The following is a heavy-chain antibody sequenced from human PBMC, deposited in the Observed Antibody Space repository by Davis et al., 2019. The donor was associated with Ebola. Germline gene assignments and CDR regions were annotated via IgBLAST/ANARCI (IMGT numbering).Heavy chain of an antibody. CDR1: GGSFSGYY. CDR2: IYYSGST. V-gene: IGHV4-59*01. Sequence: SETLSLTCAVYGGSFSGYYWSWIRQPPGKGLEWIGYIYYSGSTNYNPSLKSRVTISVDTSKNQFSLKLSSVTAADTAVYYCARSLTTRDLNWFDPWGQGTLVTVSS. CDR3: ARSLTTRDLNWFDP. J-gene: IGHJ5*02. D-gene: IGHD4-11*01.